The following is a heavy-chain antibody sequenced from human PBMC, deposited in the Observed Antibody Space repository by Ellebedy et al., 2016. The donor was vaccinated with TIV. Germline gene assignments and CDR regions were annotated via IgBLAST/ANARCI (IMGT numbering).Heavy chain of an antibody. CDR3: ARDGSEWSRDH. CDR1: GFTFSIAG. J-gene: IGHJ4*02. V-gene: IGHV3-21*06. CDR2: IDFSGTGT. Sequence: GESLKISXGASGFTFSIAGMTWVRQAPGKGLEWDATIDFSGTGTYYADSVKGRFIISRDNTKNLVFLQMNSLGVEDTAVYYCARDGSEWSRDHWGQGTLVTVSS. D-gene: IGHD3-3*01.